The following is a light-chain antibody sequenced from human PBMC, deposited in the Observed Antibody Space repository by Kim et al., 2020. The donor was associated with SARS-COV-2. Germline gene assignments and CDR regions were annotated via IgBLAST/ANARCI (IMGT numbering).Light chain of an antibody. CDR3: QQYYSYPRT. CDR1: QGISSY. CDR2: AAS. Sequence: ADTGDRVTITCRASQGISSYLAWYQQKPGKAPKLLIYAASTLQSGVPSRFSGSGSGTDFTLTISCLQSEDFATYYCQQYYSYPRTYGQGTKVDIK. V-gene: IGKV1-8*01. J-gene: IGKJ1*01.